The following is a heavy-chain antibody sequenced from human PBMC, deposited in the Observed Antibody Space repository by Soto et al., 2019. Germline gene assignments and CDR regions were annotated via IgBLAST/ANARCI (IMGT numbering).Heavy chain of an antibody. Sequence: SETLSLTCAVYGGSFSGYYWSWIRQPPGKGLELIGEINHSGSTNYNPSLKSRVTISVDTSKNQFSLKLSSVTAADTAVYYCARGPGFPGLGIRSYYYYYGMDVWGQGTTVTVSS. V-gene: IGHV4-34*01. CDR3: ARGPGFPGLGIRSYYYYYGMDV. CDR2: INHSGST. CDR1: GGSFSGYY. D-gene: IGHD2-21*01. J-gene: IGHJ6*02.